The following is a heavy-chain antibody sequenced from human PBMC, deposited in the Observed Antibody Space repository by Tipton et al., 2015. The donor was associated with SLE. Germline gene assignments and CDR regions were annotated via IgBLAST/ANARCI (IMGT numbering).Heavy chain of an antibody. D-gene: IGHD3-3*01. V-gene: IGHV1-18*01. CDR1: GYTFTSYA. CDR3: ARAEYDFWSGYYPFHY. Sequence: QLVQSGAEVKKPGASVKVSCKASGYTFTSYAMHWVRQAPGQRLEWMGWISAYNGNTNYAQKLQGRDTMTTDTSTSTAYMELRILRSDDTAVYYCARAEYDFWSGYYPFHYWGPGTLVTVSS. J-gene: IGHJ4*02. CDR2: ISAYNGNT.